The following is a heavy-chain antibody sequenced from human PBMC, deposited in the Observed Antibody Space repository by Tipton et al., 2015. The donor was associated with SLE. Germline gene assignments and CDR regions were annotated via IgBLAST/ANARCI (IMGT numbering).Heavy chain of an antibody. D-gene: IGHD2-15*01. Sequence: LRLSCAVYGGSFSGHYWSWIRQPPGKGLEWIGYISNSETTNYNPSLKSRVTISVDTSKNQFSLKLRSVTAADTAVYYCAGAWQGYCSGGTCYVLDYWGQGTLVTVSS. CDR3: AGAWQGYCSGGTCYVLDY. CDR2: ISNSETT. J-gene: IGHJ4*02. V-gene: IGHV4-59*11. CDR1: GGSFSGHY.